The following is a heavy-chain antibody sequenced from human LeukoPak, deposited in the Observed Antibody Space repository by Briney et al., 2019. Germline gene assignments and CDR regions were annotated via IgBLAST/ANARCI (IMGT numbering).Heavy chain of an antibody. J-gene: IGHJ4*02. D-gene: IGHD3-3*01. CDR2: IYCSGST. Sequence: PSETLSLTCTVSGGSISSSSYYWSWTRQPPGKGLEWIGYIYCSGSTNYNPSLKSRVTISVDTSKNQFSLKLSSVTAADTAVYYCAREGNDFWSGYWYYFDCWGQGTLVTVSS. V-gene: IGHV4-61*01. CDR3: AREGNDFWSGYWYYFDC. CDR1: GGSISSSSYY.